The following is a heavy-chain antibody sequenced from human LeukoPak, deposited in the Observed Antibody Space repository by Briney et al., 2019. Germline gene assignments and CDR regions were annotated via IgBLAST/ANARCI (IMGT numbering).Heavy chain of an antibody. D-gene: IGHD5-24*01. Sequence: ASVKVSCKASGGTFSSYAISWVRQAPGQGLEWMGGIIPIFGTANYAQKFQGRVTITADESTSTAYMELSSLRSEDTAVYYCAGNRDGCNFGLDYWGQGTLVTVSS. CDR3: AGNRDGCNFGLDY. CDR2: IIPIFGTA. J-gene: IGHJ4*02. V-gene: IGHV1-69*13. CDR1: GGTFSSYA.